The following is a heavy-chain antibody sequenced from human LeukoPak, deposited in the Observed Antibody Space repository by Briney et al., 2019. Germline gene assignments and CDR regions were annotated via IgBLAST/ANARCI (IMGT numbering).Heavy chain of an antibody. D-gene: IGHD1-26*01. CDR3: VKDRGGSPFYGMDV. V-gene: IGHV3-23*01. CDR2: ISGSGGAGT. J-gene: IGHJ6*02. CDR1: GFTFSSYA. Sequence: PGGSLRLSCAGSGFTFSSYAMSWVRQAPGKGLEWVSTISGSGGAGTYYADSVKGRFTVSRDNSRNTLYLPMNSLRAEDTAVCYCVKDRGGSPFYGMDVWGQGTTVTVSS.